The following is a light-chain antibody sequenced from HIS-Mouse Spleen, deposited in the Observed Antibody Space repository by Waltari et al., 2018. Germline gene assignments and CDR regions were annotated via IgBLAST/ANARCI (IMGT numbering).Light chain of an antibody. CDR3: SSYAGSNNLGV. CDR2: EVS. Sequence: QSALTQPPSASGSPGQSVTIYCPGTSSVVGAYHYVCWYQQHPGKAPKLMISEVSTLPSGLPDRFSGSKSGNTASLTVSGLQAEDEADYYCSSYAGSNNLGVFGTGTKVTVL. CDR1: SSVVGAYHY. V-gene: IGLV2-8*01. J-gene: IGLJ1*01.